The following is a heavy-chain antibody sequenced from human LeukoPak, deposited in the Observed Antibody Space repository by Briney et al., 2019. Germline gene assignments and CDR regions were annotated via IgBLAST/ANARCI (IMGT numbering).Heavy chain of an antibody. D-gene: IGHD1-26*01. J-gene: IGHJ4*02. CDR3: ASGGPTRGTLDY. CDR1: GFTFSRHA. CDR2: ISYDASEK. Sequence: GGSLRLSCAASGFTFSRHAVHWVRQAPGKGLECVAVISYDASEKYYADSVRGRITISRDNSKNTLDLQMSSLRVEDTAVYYCASGGPTRGTLDYWGQGTLVTVSS. V-gene: IGHV3-30*04.